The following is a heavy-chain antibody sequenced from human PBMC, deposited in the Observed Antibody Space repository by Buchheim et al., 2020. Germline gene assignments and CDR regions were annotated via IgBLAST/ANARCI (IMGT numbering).Heavy chain of an antibody. CDR2: ISYDGSNK. J-gene: IGHJ6*03. V-gene: IGHV3-30*18. CDR1: GFTFSSYG. CDR3: AKTLFGVVKYYMDV. D-gene: IGHD3-3*01. Sequence: QVQLVESGGGVVQPGRSLRLSCAASGFTFSSYGMHWVRQAPGKGLEWVAVISYDGSNKYYADSVKGRFTISRDNSKNTLYLQMNSLRAEDTAVYYCAKTLFGVVKYYMDVGGKGTT.